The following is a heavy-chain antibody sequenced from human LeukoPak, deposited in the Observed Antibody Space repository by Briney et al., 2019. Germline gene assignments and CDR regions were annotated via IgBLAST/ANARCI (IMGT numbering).Heavy chain of an antibody. CDR1: GGSVISGSYY. CDR2: IYYSGST. CDR3: ARAPIVATTTFDY. V-gene: IGHV4-61*01. Sequence: SQTLCLTCTLSGGSVISGSYYWSWIRQPPGKGLEWIGYIYYSGSTNYNPSLKSRVTISVDTSKNQFSLKLSSVTAADTAVYYCARAPIVATTTFDYWGQGTLVTVSS. J-gene: IGHJ4*02. D-gene: IGHD5-12*01.